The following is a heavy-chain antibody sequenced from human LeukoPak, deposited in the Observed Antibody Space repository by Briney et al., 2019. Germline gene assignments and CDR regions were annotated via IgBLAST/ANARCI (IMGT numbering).Heavy chain of an antibody. CDR3: ASTRESGGWLGYDY. Sequence: GGSLRLSCAASGFTFSSYWMHWVRQAPGKGLVWVSRINTDGSITNYAGSVKGRFTNSRDNAKNTLYLQMNSLRVEDTAVYYCASTRESGGWLGYDYWGQGTLVTVSS. CDR2: INTDGSIT. CDR1: GFTFSSYW. D-gene: IGHD6-19*01. J-gene: IGHJ4*02. V-gene: IGHV3-74*01.